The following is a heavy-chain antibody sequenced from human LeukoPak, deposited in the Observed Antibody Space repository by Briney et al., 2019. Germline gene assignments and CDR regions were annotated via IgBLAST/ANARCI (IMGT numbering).Heavy chain of an antibody. CDR3: ARGRQPYYYGSSGYYGDNWFDP. D-gene: IGHD3-22*01. V-gene: IGHV4-59*10. J-gene: IGHJ5*02. CDR2: IYASGST. CDR1: GGSFSGYY. Sequence: PSETLSLTCAVYGGSFSGYYWSWIRQPAGKGLEWLGRIYASGSTNYNPSLKSRVTMSVDTSQNQFSLKVSSVTAADTAVYYCARGRQPYYYGSSGYYGDNWFDPWGQGTLVTVSS.